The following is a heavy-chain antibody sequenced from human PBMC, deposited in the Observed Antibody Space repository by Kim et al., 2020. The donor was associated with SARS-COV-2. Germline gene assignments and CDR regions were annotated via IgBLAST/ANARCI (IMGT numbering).Heavy chain of an antibody. Sequence: ASVKVSCKASGYTFTSYYMHWVRQAPGQGLEWMGIINPSGGSTSYAQKFQGRVTMTRDTSTSTVYMELSSLRSEDTAVYYCAKVAYDSSGYSTMDVWGQGTTVTVSS. CDR3: AKVAYDSSGYSTMDV. V-gene: IGHV1-46*01. CDR2: INPSGGST. J-gene: IGHJ6*02. CDR1: GYTFTSYY. D-gene: IGHD3-22*01.